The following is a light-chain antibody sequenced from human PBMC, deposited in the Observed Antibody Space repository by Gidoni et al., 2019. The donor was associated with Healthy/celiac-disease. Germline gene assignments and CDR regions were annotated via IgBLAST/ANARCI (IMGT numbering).Light chain of an antibody. CDR3: QQYGSSPPVT. Sequence: IVLPQSPVTLSLSPGERATLSCRASQSVSSTYLAWYQQKPGQAPRLLIYGASSRATGIPDRFSGSGYGTDFTLNSSRLEPEDFAVYYCQQYGSSPPVTFGGGTKVEIK. J-gene: IGKJ4*01. V-gene: IGKV3-20*01. CDR1: QSVSSTY. CDR2: GAS.